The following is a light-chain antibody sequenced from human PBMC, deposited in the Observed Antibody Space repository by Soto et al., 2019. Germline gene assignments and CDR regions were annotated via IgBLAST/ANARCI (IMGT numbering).Light chain of an antibody. CDR2: DAS. CDR3: QQRSNWIT. CDR1: QSVNNY. J-gene: IGKJ5*01. Sequence: EIVLTQSPATLSLSPGERATLSCRASQSVNNYLAWYPQRPGQAPRLLIYDASSRAAGIPARFSGSGSGTDFTLTISSLEPEDFAMYYCQQRSNWITFGQGTRLEIK. V-gene: IGKV3-11*01.